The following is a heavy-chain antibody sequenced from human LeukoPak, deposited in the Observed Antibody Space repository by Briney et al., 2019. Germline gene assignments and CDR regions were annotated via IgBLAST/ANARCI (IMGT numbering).Heavy chain of an antibody. Sequence: GGSLRLSCAASGFTFSDYYMSWIRQAPGKGLEWVSYISSSGSTIYYADSVKGRFTISRDNAKNSLYLQMNSLRAEDTAVYYCASYSSGWYNYYYYMDVWGKGTTVTISS. CDR2: ISSSGSTI. V-gene: IGHV3-11*01. CDR3: ASYSSGWYNYYYYMDV. CDR1: GFTFSDYY. J-gene: IGHJ6*03. D-gene: IGHD6-19*01.